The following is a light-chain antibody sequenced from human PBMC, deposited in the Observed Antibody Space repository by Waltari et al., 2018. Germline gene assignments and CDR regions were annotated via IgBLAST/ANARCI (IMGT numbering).Light chain of an antibody. CDR3: MQGTQWPGT. V-gene: IGKV2D-30*01. Sequence: DVVMTQSPLSLAATLGQPASISCRSRQSLLYRYGNTYLNWFHPRPGQSPRRLIYPVSNWDSGVPNRFSGSGSGTAFTLTISRVEAEDVGIFFCMQGTQWPGTFGQGTKVEIK. CDR2: PVS. CDR1: QSLLYRYGNTY. J-gene: IGKJ1*01.